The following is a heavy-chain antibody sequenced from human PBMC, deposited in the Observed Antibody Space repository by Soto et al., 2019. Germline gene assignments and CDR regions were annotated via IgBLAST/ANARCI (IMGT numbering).Heavy chain of an antibody. CDR1: GGSISSGSYY. D-gene: IGHD2-2*01. CDR2: LYYSGDT. J-gene: IGHJ4*02. CDR3: ARTKERQYQLLFDY. V-gene: IGHV4-61*01. Sequence: SETLSLTSPFSGGSISSGSYYLNWIRPPPGKGLEWIGYLYYSGDTNYSPSLKSRVTISVDTSKNQFSLKLSSVTAADTAVYFCARTKERQYQLLFDYWGQGSLVTVSS.